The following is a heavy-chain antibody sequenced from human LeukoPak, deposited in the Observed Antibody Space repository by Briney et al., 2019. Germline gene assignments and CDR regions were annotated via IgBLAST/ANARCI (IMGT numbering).Heavy chain of an antibody. J-gene: IGHJ4*02. V-gene: IGHV4-30-4*01. CDR3: ARGPQDY. CDR1: GGSISSGDYY. Sequence: SQTLSLTCTVSGGSISSGDYYWSSIRQPPGKGLECIGYIYYSGSTYYNPSLKSRVTISVDTSTNKSSLKLSSVTAADTAVYYCARGPQDYWGQGTLVTVSS. CDR2: IYYSGST.